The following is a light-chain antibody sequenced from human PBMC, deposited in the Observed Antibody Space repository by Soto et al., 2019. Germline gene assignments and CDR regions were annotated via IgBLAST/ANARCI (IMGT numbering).Light chain of an antibody. V-gene: IGKV4-1*01. CDR1: QSVLYSSNNKNY. CDR3: QQYYSTPFT. CDR2: WAS. J-gene: IGKJ2*01. Sequence: DIVMTQSPDSLAVSLGERATINCKSSQSVLYSSNNKNYLAWYQQKPGQPPKLLIYWASTRESGVPDRFSGSXXXXXXXXXIXXXQAEDVAVYYCQQYYSTPFTFGQGTKLEIK.